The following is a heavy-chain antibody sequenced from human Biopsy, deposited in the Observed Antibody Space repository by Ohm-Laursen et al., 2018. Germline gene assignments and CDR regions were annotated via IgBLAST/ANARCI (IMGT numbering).Heavy chain of an antibody. CDR3: ARDYDTSGYYYVS. Sequence: SDTLSLTCTVSSGSSSNNNYYWGWIRKPPGKGLEWIGGIFYRGSTHYKPSLKSRVNISVDTSKNQFSLKLNSVTAADTAVYYCARDYDTSGYYYVSWGQGTLVTVSS. CDR1: SGSSSNNNYY. V-gene: IGHV4-39*01. CDR2: IFYRGST. D-gene: IGHD3-22*01. J-gene: IGHJ5*02.